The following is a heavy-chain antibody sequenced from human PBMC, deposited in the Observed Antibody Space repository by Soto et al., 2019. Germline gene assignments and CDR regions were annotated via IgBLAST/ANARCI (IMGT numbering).Heavy chain of an antibody. CDR1: GGSISSYY. CDR3: ARLRTYDLMTAPDY. D-gene: IGHD2-21*02. CDR2: IYHSGRT. Sequence: PSETLSLTCTVSGGSISSYYWSWVRQPPGKGLEWIGEIYHSGRTNYNPSLKSRVSISLDKSKNQFSLKLSSVTAADTAVYYCARLRTYDLMTAPDYWGQGILVTVSS. V-gene: IGHV4-59*12. J-gene: IGHJ4*02.